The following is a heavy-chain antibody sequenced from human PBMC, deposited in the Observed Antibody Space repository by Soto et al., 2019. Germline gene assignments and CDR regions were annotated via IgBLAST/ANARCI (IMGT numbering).Heavy chain of an antibody. CDR1: GGSISSGGYY. V-gene: IGHV4-31*03. J-gene: IGHJ5*02. CDR2: IYYSGST. D-gene: IGHD3-10*01. Sequence: SETLSLTCTVSGGSISSGGYYWSWIRQHPGKGLEWIGYIYYSGSTYYNPSLKSRVTISVDTSKNQFSLKLSSVTAADTAVYYCARVGELLGVSWFDPWGQGTLVTVSS. CDR3: ARVGELLGVSWFDP.